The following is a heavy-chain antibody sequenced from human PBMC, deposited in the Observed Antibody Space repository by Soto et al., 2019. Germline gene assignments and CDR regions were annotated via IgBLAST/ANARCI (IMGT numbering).Heavy chain of an antibody. D-gene: IGHD3-3*01. J-gene: IGHJ4*02. CDR2: SYYIGTT. V-gene: IGHV4-30-4*02. Sequence: SESLSLSCAVSGGSISSGFFYWGWLRQPPGKGLEWIGYSYYIGTTYYNPSLERRVTISVDTSKNQFARKLSTVPAEDTSVYYCGGASKGTDSTFYDFWSGYQTGECFDYWGQGTLVAV. CDR1: GGSISSGFFY. CDR3: GGASKGTDSTFYDFWSGYQTGECFDY.